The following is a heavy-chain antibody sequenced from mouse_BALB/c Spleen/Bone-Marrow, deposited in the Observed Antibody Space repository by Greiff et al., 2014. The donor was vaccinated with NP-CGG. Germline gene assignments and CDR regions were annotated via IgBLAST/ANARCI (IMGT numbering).Heavy chain of an antibody. CDR3: AKLGGYFDY. D-gene: IGHD4-1*01. Sequence: VKLMESGPGLVAPSQSLSITCTVSGFSLTDYGVSWIRRPPGKGLEWLGVIWGGGITYYNSALKSSLTISKDNSKSQVFLKMNSLQTDDTAMYYCAKLGGYFDYWGQGTTLTVSS. V-gene: IGHV2-6-5*01. J-gene: IGHJ2*01. CDR2: IWGGGIT. CDR1: GFSLTDYG.